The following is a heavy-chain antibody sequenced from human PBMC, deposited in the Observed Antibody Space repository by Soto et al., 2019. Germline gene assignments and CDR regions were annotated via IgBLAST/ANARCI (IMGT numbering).Heavy chain of an antibody. V-gene: IGHV3-23*01. CDR2: ISGSGGST. D-gene: IGHD6-13*01. J-gene: IGHJ5*02. CDR1: GFTFSSYA. CDR3: AKDDSYSSLNWFDP. Sequence: GGSLRLSCAASGFTFSSYAMSWVRQAPGKGLEWVSAISGSGGSTCYADSVKGRFTISRDNSKNTLYLQMNSLRAEDTAVYYCAKDDSYSSLNWFDPWGQGTLVTVSS.